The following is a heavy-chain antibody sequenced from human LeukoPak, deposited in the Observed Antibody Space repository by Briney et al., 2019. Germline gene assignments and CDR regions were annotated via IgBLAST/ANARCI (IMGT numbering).Heavy chain of an antibody. D-gene: IGHD1-26*01. Sequence: PGGSLRLSCAASGFTFSSYAMSWVRQAPGKGLEWVSAISGSGGSTYYADSVKGRFTISRDNSKNTLYLQMNSLRAEDTAVYYCAKDRLKWEPLRETRYYFDYWGQGTLVTVSS. CDR3: AKDRLKWEPLRETRYYFDY. V-gene: IGHV3-23*01. CDR1: GFTFSSYA. CDR2: ISGSGGST. J-gene: IGHJ4*02.